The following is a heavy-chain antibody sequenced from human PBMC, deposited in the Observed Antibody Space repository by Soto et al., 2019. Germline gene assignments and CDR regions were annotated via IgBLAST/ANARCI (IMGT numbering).Heavy chain of an antibody. CDR2: INHSGST. V-gene: IGHV4-34*01. CDR1: GGSFSGYY. CDR3: ARVKVRGVNDY. Sequence: SETLSLTCAVYGGSFSGYYWSWIRQPPGKGLEWIGEINHSGSTNYNPSLKSRVTISVDTSKNQFSLKLSSVTAADTAVYYCARVKVRGVNDYWGQGTLVTVSS. D-gene: IGHD3-10*01. J-gene: IGHJ4*02.